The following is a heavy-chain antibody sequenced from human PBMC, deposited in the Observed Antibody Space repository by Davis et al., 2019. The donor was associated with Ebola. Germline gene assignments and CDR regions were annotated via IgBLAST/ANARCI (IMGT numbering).Heavy chain of an antibody. CDR3: ATGDRGWYYFDY. J-gene: IGHJ4*02. CDR2: VYNDGST. Sequence: GSLRLSCTVSGGSISTYFWSWIRQSPGKGLEWIGYVYNDGSTGYNPSLKTRVTISADTSRRQFSLKMNSVTAADTAVYFCATGDRGWYYFDYWGQGTLVTVSS. D-gene: IGHD6-19*01. CDR1: GGSISTYF. V-gene: IGHV4-59*01.